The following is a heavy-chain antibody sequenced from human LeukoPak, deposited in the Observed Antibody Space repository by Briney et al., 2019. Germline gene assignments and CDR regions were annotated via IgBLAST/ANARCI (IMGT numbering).Heavy chain of an antibody. CDR3: PTSSTSRGMDV. CDR1: GFTFSSYG. V-gene: IGHV3-30*03. CDR2: ISYDGNNK. Sequence: GGFLRLSCAASGFTFSSYGMHWVRQAPGKGLEWVAVISYDGNNKYYADSVKGRFTISRDNSKNTLYLQMNSLRAEDTAVYYCPTSSTSRGMDVWGKGTTVTVSS. J-gene: IGHJ6*04. D-gene: IGHD2-2*01.